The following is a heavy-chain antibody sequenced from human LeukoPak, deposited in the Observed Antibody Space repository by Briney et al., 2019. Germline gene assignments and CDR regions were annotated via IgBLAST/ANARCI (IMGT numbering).Heavy chain of an antibody. D-gene: IGHD5-18*01. J-gene: IGHJ4*02. CDR3: AKDGYGRSDY. V-gene: IGHV3-23*01. CDR2: IRGGGDDT. CDR1: GFIFHNYI. Sequence: GGSLRLSCAASGFIFHNYIMNWVRRAPGKGLEWISGIRGGGDDTYYADSIKGRFTISRDNSKSTVYLQMKSLTAEDTAIYYCAKDGYGRSDYWGQGTLVTVSS.